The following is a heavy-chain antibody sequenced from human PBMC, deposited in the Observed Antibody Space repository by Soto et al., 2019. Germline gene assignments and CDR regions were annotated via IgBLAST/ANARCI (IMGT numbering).Heavy chain of an antibody. J-gene: IGHJ4*02. CDR1: GGSISSYY. D-gene: IGHD2-2*03. CDR3: ARSGYCSSTSCYWGLDY. Sequence: SETLSLTCTVAGGSISSYYWSWLRQPPGKGLEWIGYIYYSGSTNYNPSLKSRVTIPVDTSKNQFSLKLSSVTAADTAVYYCARSGYCSSTSCYWGLDYWGQGTLVTVSS. V-gene: IGHV4-59*01. CDR2: IYYSGST.